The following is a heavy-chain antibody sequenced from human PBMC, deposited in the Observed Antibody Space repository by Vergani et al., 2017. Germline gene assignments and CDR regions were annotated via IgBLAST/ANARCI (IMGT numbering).Heavy chain of an antibody. D-gene: IGHD2-2*01. CDR3: AKARRSTPNYFDY. CDR1: GFTFSSYG. Sequence: QVQLVESGGGVVQPGGSLRLSCAASGFTFSSYGMHWVRQAPGKGLEWVAFIRYDGSNKYYEDSVKGRFTISRDNSKNTLYLQMNSLRAEDTAVYYCAKARRSTPNYFDYWGQGTLVTVSS. CDR2: IRYDGSNK. J-gene: IGHJ4*02. V-gene: IGHV3-30*02.